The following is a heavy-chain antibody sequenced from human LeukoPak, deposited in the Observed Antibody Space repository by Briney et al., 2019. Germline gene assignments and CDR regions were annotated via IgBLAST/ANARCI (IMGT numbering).Heavy chain of an antibody. Sequence: GGSLRLSCAASGFTFSSYAMHWVRQAPGKGLEWVSAISGSGGSTYYADSVKGRFTISRDNSKNTLYLQMNSLRAEDTAVYYCAADPYYYDSSGYYYAGFDPWGQGTLVTVSS. D-gene: IGHD3-22*01. CDR2: ISGSGGST. J-gene: IGHJ5*02. CDR1: GFTFSSYA. V-gene: IGHV3-23*01. CDR3: AADPYYYDSSGYYYAGFDP.